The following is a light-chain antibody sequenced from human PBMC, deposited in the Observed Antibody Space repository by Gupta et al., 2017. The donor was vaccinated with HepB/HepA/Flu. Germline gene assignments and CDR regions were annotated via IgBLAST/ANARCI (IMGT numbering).Light chain of an antibody. CDR3: QQYSSFFT. Sequence: EIVLTQSPGTLSLSPCERATLSCRASQSVSSSFLAWYQQKPGQAPRLIIYGASSRANGIPDRFSGSGYETDFTLTSSRRENEDFAVYYVQQYSSFFTFGHGTKVDIK. V-gene: IGKV3-20*01. CDR2: GAS. J-gene: IGKJ3*01. CDR1: QSVSSSF.